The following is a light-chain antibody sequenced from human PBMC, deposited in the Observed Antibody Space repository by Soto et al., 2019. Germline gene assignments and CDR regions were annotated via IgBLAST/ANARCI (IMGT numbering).Light chain of an antibody. CDR1: QDINSY. V-gene: IGKV1D-16*01. J-gene: IGKJ4*01. Sequence: DVQMTQSPSSLSASVGDRVTITCRARQDINSYLAWYQQKPGNAPKSLIYAASSLQTGVPSRFSGSESGTDFTLTISNLQPEDSATYYCKQYNIYPLTFGGGTKVEIK. CDR2: AAS. CDR3: KQYNIYPLT.